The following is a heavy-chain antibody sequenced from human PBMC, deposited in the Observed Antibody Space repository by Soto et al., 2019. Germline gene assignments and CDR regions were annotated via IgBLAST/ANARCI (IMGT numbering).Heavy chain of an antibody. V-gene: IGHV3-11*06. J-gene: IGHJ4*02. CDR2: ISSSSSYT. D-gene: IGHD2-15*01. CDR1: GFTFSDYY. Sequence: GGSLRLSCAASGFTFSDYYMSWIRQAPGKGLEWVSYISSSSSYTNYADSVKGRFTISRDNAKNSLYLQMNSLRAEDTAVYYCARGSLLGYCSGGSCRYSDYWGQGTLVTVSS. CDR3: ARGSLLGYCSGGSCRYSDY.